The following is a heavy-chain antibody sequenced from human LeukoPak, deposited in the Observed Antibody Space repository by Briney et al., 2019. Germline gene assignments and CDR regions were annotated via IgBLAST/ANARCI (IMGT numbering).Heavy chain of an antibody. CDR1: GFTFSSYS. Sequence: GGSLRLSCAASGFTFSSYSMNWVRQAPGKGLEWVSSISSSSSYIYYADSVKGRFTISRDNAKNSLYLQMNSLRAEDTAVYYCARGLSAGVYYYGSGSYPEDYWGQGTLVTVSS. V-gene: IGHV3-21*01. D-gene: IGHD3-10*01. CDR2: ISSSSSYI. CDR3: ARGLSAGVYYYGSGSYPEDY. J-gene: IGHJ4*02.